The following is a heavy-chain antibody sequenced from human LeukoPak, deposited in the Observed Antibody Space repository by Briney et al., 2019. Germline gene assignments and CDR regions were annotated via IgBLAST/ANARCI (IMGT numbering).Heavy chain of an antibody. CDR1: GFTFSSYA. Sequence: SGGSVRLSCAASGFTFSSYAMHWVRQAPGKGLEWVAVISYDGSNKYYADSVKGRFTISRDNSKNTLYLQMNSLRAEDTAVYYCARQSARGYFDYWGQGTLATVSS. V-gene: IGHV3-30-3*01. D-gene: IGHD3-10*01. CDR2: ISYDGSNK. J-gene: IGHJ4*02. CDR3: ARQSARGYFDY.